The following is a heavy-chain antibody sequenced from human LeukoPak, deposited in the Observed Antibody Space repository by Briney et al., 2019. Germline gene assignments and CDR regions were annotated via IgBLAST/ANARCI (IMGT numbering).Heavy chain of an antibody. CDR1: GFTFSSYS. CDR2: ISSSSSYI. Sequence: GGSLRLSCAASGFTFSSYSMNWVRQAPGKGLEWVSSISSSSSYIYYADSVKGRFTISRDNAKNTVSLQMNSLRVEDTGVYYCAKSDCGSDGCKLLNYWGQGTLVTASS. D-gene: IGHD2-21*01. CDR3: AKSDCGSDGCKLLNY. J-gene: IGHJ4*02. V-gene: IGHV3-21*04.